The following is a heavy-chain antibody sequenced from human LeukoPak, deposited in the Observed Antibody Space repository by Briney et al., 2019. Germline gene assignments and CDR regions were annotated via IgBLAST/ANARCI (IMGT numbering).Heavy chain of an antibody. CDR1: GGTFNIYA. J-gene: IGHJ4*02. D-gene: IGHD1-1*01. CDR3: ARYKMRPSAREYFDS. V-gene: IGHV1-69*04. Sequence: SVKVSCKAAGGTFNIYAFSWVRQAPGQGLEWMGRILPFVDITNYAQRFQGRLTITADKATSTASMELSSLNSEDTAFYYCARYKMRPSAREYFDSWGQGTLVTVSS. CDR2: ILPFVDIT.